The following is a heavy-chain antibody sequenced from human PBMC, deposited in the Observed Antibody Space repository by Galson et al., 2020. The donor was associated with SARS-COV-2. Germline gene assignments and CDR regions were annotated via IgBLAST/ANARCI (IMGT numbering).Heavy chain of an antibody. CDR3: VTDQPDSGWAFRD. CDR1: GFTLRSSG. V-gene: IGHV3-33*01. D-gene: IGHD6-19*01. Sequence: GESLKISCAASGFTLRSSGMLWVRQAPGKGLDWVAVRWSDGTNKYYADSVKGRFTISRDTSKNTLYLQMNSLTAEDTALYYCVTDQPDSGWAFRDWGQGTQVTVSS. CDR2: RWSDGTNK. J-gene: IGHJ1*01.